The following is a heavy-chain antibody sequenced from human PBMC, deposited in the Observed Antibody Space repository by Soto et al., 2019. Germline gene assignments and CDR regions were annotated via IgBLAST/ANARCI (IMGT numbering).Heavy chain of an antibody. CDR3: AKNGRPPYCYYGMDD. Sequence: QGQLVQSGGEAKKPGASVKVSCKASGYTFTRYGISWVRQAPGQGLEWMGWISGYNGDPNYAQKFQGRVTMTIDTSXXTAYMELRSLTSADTAVYYCAKNGRPPYCYYGMDDWDQGTTVTASS. CDR2: ISGYNGDP. J-gene: IGHJ6*02. CDR1: GYTFTRYG. D-gene: IGHD2-8*01. V-gene: IGHV1-18*01.